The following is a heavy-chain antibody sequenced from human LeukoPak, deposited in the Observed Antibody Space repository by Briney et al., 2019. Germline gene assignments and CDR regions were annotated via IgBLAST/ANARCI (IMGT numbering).Heavy chain of an antibody. CDR2: FSSSGGTI. CDR3: AREIGKYGILTGYPYYFDY. D-gene: IGHD3-9*01. Sequence: GGSLRLSCGASGFTYSRYSMHWVRGARGEGLVGVSYFSSSGGTIYYADSLKGRFTISRDNAKNSLYLQMNSLRAEDTAVYYCAREIGKYGILTGYPYYFDYWGQGTLVTVSS. J-gene: IGHJ4*02. CDR1: GFTYSRYS. V-gene: IGHV3-48*04.